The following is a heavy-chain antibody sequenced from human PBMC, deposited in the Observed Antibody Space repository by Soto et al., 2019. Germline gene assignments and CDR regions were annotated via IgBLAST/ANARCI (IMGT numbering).Heavy chain of an antibody. D-gene: IGHD6-19*01. J-gene: IGHJ4*02. CDR3: AKVFSAVAGRGFDY. CDR1: GFTFSSYG. V-gene: IGHV3-30*18. Sequence: GGSLRLSCAASGFTFSSYGMNWVHQAPGKGLEWVAVISYDGSNKYYADSVKGRFTISRENSKNTLYPQMKSPRAEDTSVYYCAKVFSAVAGRGFDYGGQGTLVTVSS. CDR2: ISYDGSNK.